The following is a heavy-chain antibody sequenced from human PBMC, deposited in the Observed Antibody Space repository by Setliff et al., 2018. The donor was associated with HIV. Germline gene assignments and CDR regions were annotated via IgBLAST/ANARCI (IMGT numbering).Heavy chain of an antibody. CDR2: INPNSGGT. Sequence: GASVKVSCKASGYTFTGYYMHWVRQAPGQGLEWMGWINPNSGGTNYAQKYQGRVTMTRDTSISTAYMELSRLRSDDTAVYYCATQRDIVMVPGQGGFDIWAQGTMVTVSS. V-gene: IGHV1-2*02. CDR3: ATQRDIVMVPGQGGFDI. CDR1: GYTFTGYY. D-gene: IGHD2-2*01. J-gene: IGHJ3*02.